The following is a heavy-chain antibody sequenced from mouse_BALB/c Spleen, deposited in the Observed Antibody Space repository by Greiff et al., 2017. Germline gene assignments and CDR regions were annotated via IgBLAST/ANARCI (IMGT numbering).Heavy chain of an antibody. D-gene: IGHD1-1*01. CDR2: IWAGGST. J-gene: IGHJ4*01. CDR1: GFSLTSYG. CDR3: ARGDYYGSSYAMDY. Sequence: VQLQQSGPGLVAPSQSLSITCTVSGFSLTSYGVHWVRQPPGKGLEWLGVIWAGGSTNYNSALMSRLSISKDNSKSQVFLKMNSLQTDDTAMYYCARGDYYGSSYAMDYWGQGTSVTVSS. V-gene: IGHV2-9*02.